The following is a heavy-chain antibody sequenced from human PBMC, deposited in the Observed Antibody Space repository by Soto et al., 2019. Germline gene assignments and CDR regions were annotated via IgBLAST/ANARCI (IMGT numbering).Heavy chain of an antibody. D-gene: IGHD4-17*01. V-gene: IGHV1-69*04. CDR3: ARDGYDYGDYGIDY. J-gene: IGHJ4*02. CDR1: GGTFSSYT. Sequence: ASVKVSWNASGGTFSSYTISSVRQAPGQRLEWMGRIISILGIANYAQKFQGRVTITADKSTSTAYMELSSLRSEDTVVYYCARDGYDYGDYGIDYWGQGTLVTVSS. CDR2: IISILGIA.